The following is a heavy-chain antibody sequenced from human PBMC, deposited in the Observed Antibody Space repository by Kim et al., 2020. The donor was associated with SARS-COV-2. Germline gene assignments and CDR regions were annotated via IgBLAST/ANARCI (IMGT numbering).Heavy chain of an antibody. Sequence: ASVKVSCKASGYTFTSYYMHWVRQAPGQGLEWMGIINPSGGSTSYAQKFQGRVTMTRDTSTITVYMELSSLRSEDTAVYYCARVFSSRGPKDGYYSDYWGQGTLVTVSS. CDR2: INPSGGST. J-gene: IGHJ4*02. V-gene: IGHV1-46*01. CDR3: ARVFSSRGPKDGYYSDY. D-gene: IGHD6-6*01. CDR1: GYTFTSYY.